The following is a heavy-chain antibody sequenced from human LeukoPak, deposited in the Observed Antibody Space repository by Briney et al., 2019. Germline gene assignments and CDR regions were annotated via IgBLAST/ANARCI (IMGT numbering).Heavy chain of an antibody. V-gene: IGHV3-30-3*01. CDR3: ARDREEH. Sequence: GSLRLSCAASGFTFSSYAMHWVRQAPGKGLEWVAVISYDGSNKYYADSVKGRFTISRDNSKNTLYLQMNSLRAEDTAVYYCARDREEHWGQGTLVTVSS. D-gene: IGHD5-24*01. J-gene: IGHJ1*01. CDR2: ISYDGSNK. CDR1: GFTFSSYA.